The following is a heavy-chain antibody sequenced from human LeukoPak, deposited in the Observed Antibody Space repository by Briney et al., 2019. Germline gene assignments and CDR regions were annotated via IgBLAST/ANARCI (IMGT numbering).Heavy chain of an antibody. CDR2: IWYDGSNK. Sequence: GGSLRLSCAASGFTFSSYGMHWVRQAPGKGLEWVAVIWYDGSNKYYADSVKGRFTISRDDSKNTAYLQMNSLKTEDTAVYYCTRYGDYPFDYWGQGTLVTVSS. D-gene: IGHD5-12*01. V-gene: IGHV3-33*01. CDR3: TRYGDYPFDY. CDR1: GFTFSSYG. J-gene: IGHJ4*02.